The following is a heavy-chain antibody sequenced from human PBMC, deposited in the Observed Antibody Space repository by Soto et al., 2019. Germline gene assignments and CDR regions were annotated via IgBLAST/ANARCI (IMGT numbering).Heavy chain of an antibody. CDR3: ARERLEPSSVGNWFDP. D-gene: IGHD1-1*01. J-gene: IGHJ5*02. V-gene: IGHV3-20*01. CDR2: INWNGGST. Sequence: SGINWNGGSTGYADSVKGRFTISRDNAKNSLYLQMNSLRAEDTALYHCARERLEPSSVGNWFDPWGQGTLVTVSS.